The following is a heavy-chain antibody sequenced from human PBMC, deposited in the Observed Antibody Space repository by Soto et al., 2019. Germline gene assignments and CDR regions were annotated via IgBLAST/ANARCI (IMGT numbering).Heavy chain of an antibody. CDR1: GGSICNSDYF. Sequence: SATLSITCTVSGGSICNSDYFWAWMRKPPGKGLEWVGTISHTGSPRYNPSLKSRVTISVDTSKNQFSLRLPSVTAADTAVFYCASQLESTTYFDYWGRGTLVTVSS. V-gene: IGHV4-39*01. J-gene: IGHJ4*02. CDR3: ASQLESTTYFDY. CDR2: ISHTGSP. D-gene: IGHD1-1*01.